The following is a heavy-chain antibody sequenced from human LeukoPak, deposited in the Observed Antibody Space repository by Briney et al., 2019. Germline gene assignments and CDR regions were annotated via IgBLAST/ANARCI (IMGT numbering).Heavy chain of an antibody. J-gene: IGHJ3*02. V-gene: IGHV5-51*01. CDR2: IYPGDSDT. CDR3: ARLGRASDAFDI. Sequence: KSGESLKISCKGSGYSFTRYWIGGVRQMPGKGLEWMGIIYPGDSDTRYSPSLQGQVTISADKSISTAYLQWSSLKASDTAMYYCARLGRASDAFDIWGQGTMVTVSS. D-gene: IGHD3-10*01. CDR1: GYSFTRYW.